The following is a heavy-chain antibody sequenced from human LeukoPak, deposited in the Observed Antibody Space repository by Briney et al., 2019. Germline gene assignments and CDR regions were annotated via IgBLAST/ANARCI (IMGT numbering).Heavy chain of an antibody. Sequence: GGSLRLSCVASGFTFSSYAMSWVRQAPGKGLEWVSAISGSGGSTYYADSVKGRFTISRDNSKNTLYLQMNSLRAEDTAVYYCAKGDYDFWSGYLAYDYWGQGTLVTVSS. CDR3: AKGDYDFWSGYLAYDY. D-gene: IGHD3-3*01. CDR1: GFTFSSYA. V-gene: IGHV3-23*01. J-gene: IGHJ4*02. CDR2: ISGSGGST.